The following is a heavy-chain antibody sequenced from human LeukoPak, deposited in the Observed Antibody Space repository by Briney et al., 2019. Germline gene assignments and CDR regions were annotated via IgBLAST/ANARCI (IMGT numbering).Heavy chain of an antibody. CDR2: ISSSSSYI. CDR1: GFTFSSYS. J-gene: IGHJ4*02. CDR3: TRDPLSSSQRGYFDY. V-gene: IGHV3-21*01. D-gene: IGHD6-13*01. Sequence: GGSLRLPCAASGFTFSSYSMNWVRQAPGKGLEWVSSISSSSSYIYYADSVKGRFTISRDNAKNSLYLQMNSLRTDDTAVYYCTRDPLSSSQRGYFDYWGQGTLVTVSS.